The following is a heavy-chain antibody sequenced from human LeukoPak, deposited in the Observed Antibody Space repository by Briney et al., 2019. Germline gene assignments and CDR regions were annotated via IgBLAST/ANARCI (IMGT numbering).Heavy chain of an antibody. CDR2: VKRDGSEK. V-gene: IGHV3-7*01. Sequence: GGSLRLSCAASGFTLSIKWMSWVRQAPGKGLEWFAHVKRDGSEKYYVASVKCPFPISRHNAKNSLYLQMSSLRVEDTAVYYCVRDDGATKPCWGQGTLVTVSS. CDR1: GFTLSIKW. CDR3: VRDDGATKPC. J-gene: IGHJ4*02. D-gene: IGHD1-26*01.